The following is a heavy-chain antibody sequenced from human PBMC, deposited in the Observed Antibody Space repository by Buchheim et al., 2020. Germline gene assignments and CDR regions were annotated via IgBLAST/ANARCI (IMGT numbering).Heavy chain of an antibody. CDR2: ISSSSSYT. CDR3: ARDLPYYDSVWVHDY. D-gene: IGHD3-22*01. Sequence: QVQLVESGGGLVKPGGSLRLSCAASGFTFSDYYMSWIRQAPGKGLEWVSYISSSSSYTNYADSVKGRFTISRDNAKNPLHLQMNSLRAEDTAVYYCARDLPYYDSVWVHDYWGQGTL. CDR1: GFTFSDYY. J-gene: IGHJ4*02. V-gene: IGHV3-11*06.